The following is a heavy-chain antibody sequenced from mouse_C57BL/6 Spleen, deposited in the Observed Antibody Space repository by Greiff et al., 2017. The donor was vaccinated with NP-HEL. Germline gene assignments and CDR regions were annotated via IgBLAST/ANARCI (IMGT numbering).Heavy chain of an antibody. Sequence: EVQLPQAGAELVKPGASVKVSCTASVFNIIDYYMHGVKQRAEQGLAWMGRIDPGDGETKYDPTFQDKATITADTSSNTAYLQVSSLPAEDTAVYYCARSGSRPFAYWGQGTLVTVSA. CDR2: IDPGDGET. J-gene: IGHJ3*01. V-gene: IGHV14-2*01. CDR3: ARSGSRPFAY. CDR1: VFNIIDYY. D-gene: IGHD1-3*01.